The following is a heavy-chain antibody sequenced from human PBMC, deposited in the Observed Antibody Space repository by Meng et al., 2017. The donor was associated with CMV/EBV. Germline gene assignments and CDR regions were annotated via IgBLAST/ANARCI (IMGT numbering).Heavy chain of an antibody. D-gene: IGHD2/OR15-2a*01. CDR2: IYYSGTT. J-gene: IGHJ4*02. V-gene: IGHV4-39*07. CDR3: ANYRFNSMMDY. CDR1: AGSFSSSSYY. Sequence: CTFSAGSFSSSSYYWGWIRQPPGKGLEWIGSIYYSGTTYYNPSLKSRVTISVDTSKNQFSLNLNSVTAADTAVYYCANYRFNSMMDYWGQGSLVTVSS.